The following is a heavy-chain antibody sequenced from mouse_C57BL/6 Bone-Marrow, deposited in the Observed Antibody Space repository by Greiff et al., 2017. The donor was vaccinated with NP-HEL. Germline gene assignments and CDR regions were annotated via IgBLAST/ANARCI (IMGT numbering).Heavy chain of an antibody. CDR1: GFTFSDYG. V-gene: IGHV5-17*01. Sequence: DVKLVESGGGLVKPGGSLKLSCAASGFTFSDYGMHWVRQAPEKGLEWVAYISSGSSTIYYADTVKGRFTISRDNAKNTLFLQMTSLRSEDTAMYYCARRRLRRDWYFDVWGTGTTVTVSS. CDR2: ISSGSSTI. CDR3: ARRRLRRDWYFDV. J-gene: IGHJ1*03. D-gene: IGHD2-4*01.